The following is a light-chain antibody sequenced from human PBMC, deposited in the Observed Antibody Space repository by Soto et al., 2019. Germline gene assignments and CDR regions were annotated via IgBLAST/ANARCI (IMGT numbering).Light chain of an antibody. CDR2: EVS. V-gene: IGLV2-8*01. Sequence: QSVLTQPPSASGSPGQSVTITCSGTSSDVGEENYVSWYQQHPGKVPKLILYEVSKRPSGVPDRFSGSRSGNTASLTVSGLQAEDEADYYCTSFTTISTWVFGGGTKLTVL. CDR3: TSFTTISTWV. J-gene: IGLJ3*02. CDR1: SSDVGEENY.